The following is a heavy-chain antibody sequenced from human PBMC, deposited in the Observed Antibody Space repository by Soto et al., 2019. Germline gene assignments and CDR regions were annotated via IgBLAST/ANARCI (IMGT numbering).Heavy chain of an antibody. V-gene: IGHV4-59*01. CDR1: GVSITSFF. CDR3: ARLAPRDGDPKTVRAFDI. CDR2: ISSSGST. J-gene: IGHJ3*02. D-gene: IGHD1-1*01. Sequence: QVQLQESGPGLVKPSETLSLTCTVSGVSITSFFWSWIRQSPGKGLEWIAYISSSGSTRYNPSLTSRVTISLDTSNNQSSLRSSSVTAADTALYYCARLAPRDGDPKTVRAFDIWGQGTMVTVSS.